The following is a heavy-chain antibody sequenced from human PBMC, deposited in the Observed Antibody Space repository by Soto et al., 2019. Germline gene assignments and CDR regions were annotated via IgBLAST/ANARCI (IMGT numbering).Heavy chain of an antibody. D-gene: IGHD6-19*01. J-gene: IGHJ6*02. CDR1: GFTFSSYG. CDR3: ARDNEAVASVDYYYGMDV. CDR2: IWYDGSNK. V-gene: IGHV3-33*01. Sequence: QVQLVESGGGVVQPGKSLRLSCAASGFTFSSYGMHWVRQAPGKGLEWVAVIWYDGSNKYYADSVKDRFTISRDNSKNTLYLQMNSLRAEDTAVYYCARDNEAVASVDYYYGMDVWGQGTTVTVSS.